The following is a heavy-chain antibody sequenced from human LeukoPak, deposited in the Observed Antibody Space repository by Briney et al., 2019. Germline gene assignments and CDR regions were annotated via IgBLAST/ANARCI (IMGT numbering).Heavy chain of an antibody. CDR2: INHSGST. Sequence: SETLSLTCAVYGGSFSGYYWSWIRQPPGKGLEWIGEINHSGSTNYNPSLKSRVTISVDTSKNQFSLKLSSVTAADTAVYYCASGYCSGGSCYSLFDYWGLGTLVTVSS. V-gene: IGHV4-34*01. J-gene: IGHJ4*02. CDR1: GGSFSGYY. D-gene: IGHD2-15*01. CDR3: ASGYCSGGSCYSLFDY.